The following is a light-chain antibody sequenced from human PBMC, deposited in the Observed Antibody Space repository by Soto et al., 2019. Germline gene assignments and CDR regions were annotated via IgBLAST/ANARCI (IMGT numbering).Light chain of an antibody. V-gene: IGKV1-9*01. CDR3: QQLNSYPLT. J-gene: IGKJ4*01. CDR1: QGISRY. Sequence: IQLTQSPSSLSASVGDSVTITCRASQGISRYLAWYQQKAGRAPKLLISAASTLQSGVPSRFSGSGSGTEFTLTISSLQPEDFATYYCQQLNSYPLTFGGGTKVDIK. CDR2: AAS.